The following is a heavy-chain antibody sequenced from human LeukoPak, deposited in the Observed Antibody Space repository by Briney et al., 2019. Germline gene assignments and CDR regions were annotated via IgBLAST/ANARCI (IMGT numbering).Heavy chain of an antibody. D-gene: IGHD2-2*01. CDR2: INHSGST. J-gene: IGHJ5*02. Sequence: PSETLSLTCAVYGGSFSGYYWSRIRQPPGKGLEWIGEINHSGSTNYNPSLKSRVTISVDTSKNQFSLKLSSVTAADTAVYYCARGLDCSSTSCYPNWFDPWGQGTLVTVSS. CDR3: ARGLDCSSTSCYPNWFDP. CDR1: GGSFSGYY. V-gene: IGHV4-34*01.